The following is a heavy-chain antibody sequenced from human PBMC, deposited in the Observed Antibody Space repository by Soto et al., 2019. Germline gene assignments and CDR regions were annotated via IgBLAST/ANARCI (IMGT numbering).Heavy chain of an antibody. Sequence: PGGSLRLSCAVSGFTFTAYGMSWVRQAPGKGLEWVSAISANGGSTYYADSVKGRFTISRDNSKNTLHLQMDSLRAEDTAIYYCAARAYANAYYFYYFDYWGPGTLVTVSS. V-gene: IGHV3-23*01. D-gene: IGHD1-26*01. CDR2: ISANGGST. CDR3: AARAYANAYYFYYFDY. J-gene: IGHJ4*02. CDR1: GFTFTAYG.